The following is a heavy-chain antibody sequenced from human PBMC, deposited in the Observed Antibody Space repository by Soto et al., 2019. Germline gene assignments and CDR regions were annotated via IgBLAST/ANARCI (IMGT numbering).Heavy chain of an antibody. Sequence: QVQLVQSGAEVKKPGASVKVSCKASGYTFTSYAMHWVRQAPGQRLEWMGWINAGNGNTKYSQKVQGRVTITRDTSASTAYMELSSLRSEDTAVYYCARDVSPPRGGGPFDPWGQGTLVTVSS. D-gene: IGHD3-16*01. CDR3: ARDVSPPRGGGPFDP. CDR2: INAGNGNT. CDR1: GYTFTSYA. V-gene: IGHV1-3*01. J-gene: IGHJ5*02.